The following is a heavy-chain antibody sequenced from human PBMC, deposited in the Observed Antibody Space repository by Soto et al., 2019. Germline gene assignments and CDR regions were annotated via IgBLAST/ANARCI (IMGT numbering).Heavy chain of an antibody. CDR3: AREVASYDRSGFFDY. J-gene: IGHJ4*02. V-gene: IGHV3-30*14. Sequence: RGSLALSCAGSGFTFSNSAFHWVRQAPGKGLEWVALISYDGNNKYYADSVNGRFTISRDNSKNTLYLQMNSLRADDTAVYYCAREVASYDRSGFFDYWGQGTMVTVSS. CDR1: GFTFSNSA. CDR2: ISYDGNNK. D-gene: IGHD3-22*01.